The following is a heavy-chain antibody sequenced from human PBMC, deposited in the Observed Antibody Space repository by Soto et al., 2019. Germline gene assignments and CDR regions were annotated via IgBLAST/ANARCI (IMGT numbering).Heavy chain of an antibody. J-gene: IGHJ6*02. Sequence: EVQLVESGGGLVQPGGSLRLSCEASGFTFRNYDMHWVRQGTGKGLEWVSGISAAGDPDYADSVEGRFTITRENAQNSFFLQMNILRVGDTAFYYCARTHRDFYGLDVWGQGTTVIVSS. CDR3: ARTHRDFYGLDV. V-gene: IGHV3-13*05. CDR2: ISAAGDP. CDR1: GFTFRNYD.